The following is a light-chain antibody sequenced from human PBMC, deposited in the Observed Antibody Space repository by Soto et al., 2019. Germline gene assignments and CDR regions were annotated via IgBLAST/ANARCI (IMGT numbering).Light chain of an antibody. CDR3: ACWDDSRNGPV. CDR2: TNT. Sequence: QSVLTQPPSASGTPGQRVTISCSGSSSNVGGNPVNWYQHVPTTAPKLLIYTNTQRPSGVPDRFSGSKSGTSASLAISGLQSEDEADYPCACWDDSRNGPVFGTGTKLTVL. V-gene: IGLV1-44*01. CDR1: SSNVGGNP. J-gene: IGLJ1*01.